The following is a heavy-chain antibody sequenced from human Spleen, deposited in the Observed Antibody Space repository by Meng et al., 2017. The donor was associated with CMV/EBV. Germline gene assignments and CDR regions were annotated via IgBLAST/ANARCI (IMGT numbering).Heavy chain of an antibody. V-gene: IGHV5-51*01. CDR2: KYPGGSDN. D-gene: IGHD5-18*01. J-gene: IGHJ2*01. CDR3: ARHVRTAMFTYFDL. Sequence: SGDSFNHYWVGGVRQMPGKGLEWMGIKYPGGSDNRYSPSFQGQVTIPADKSISTAYLQWSSLKASDTAMYYCARHVRTAMFTYFDLWGRGTLVTVSS. CDR1: GDSFNHYW.